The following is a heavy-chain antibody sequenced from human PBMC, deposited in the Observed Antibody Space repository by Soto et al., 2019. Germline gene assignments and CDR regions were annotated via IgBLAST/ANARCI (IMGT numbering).Heavy chain of an antibody. CDR1: GDTFNTFG. D-gene: IGHD2-2*01. CDR3: ARAYCTATSCYGVDY. V-gene: IGHV1-18*01. J-gene: IGHJ4*02. Sequence: QVQLVQSGAEVKMPGASVKVSCKAPGDTFNTFGISWVRQAPGQGLEWMGWISGYNGDTKYAQKFQGRVMMTADTSTTPAHMELGSPNSAATALYYCARAYCTATSCYGVDYWGQGTLVTVSS. CDR2: ISGYNGDT.